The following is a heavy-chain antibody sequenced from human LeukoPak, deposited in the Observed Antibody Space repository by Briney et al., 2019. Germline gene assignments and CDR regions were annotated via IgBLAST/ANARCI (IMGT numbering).Heavy chain of an antibody. V-gene: IGHV3-30*02. CDR1: GFTFSSYA. CDR2: IRYDGSNK. J-gene: IGHJ6*03. Sequence: GGSLRLSCAASGFTFSSYAMHWVRQAPGKGLEWVAFIRYDGSNKYYADSVKGRFTISRDNSKNTLYLQMNSLRAEDTAVYYCAKDNVAARPEYYYYMDVWGQGTTVTVSS. D-gene: IGHD6-6*01. CDR3: AKDNVAARPEYYYYMDV.